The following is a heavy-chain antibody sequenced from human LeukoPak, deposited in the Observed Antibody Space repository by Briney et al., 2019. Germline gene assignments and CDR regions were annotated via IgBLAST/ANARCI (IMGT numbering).Heavy chain of an antibody. CDR3: AKDSPRAYSSSWYEY. Sequence: PGGSLRLSCAASGFTFNTYTMNWVRQAPGKGLEWVSYISGSSGIIDYADSVKGRFTISRDNSKNTLYLQMNSLRAEDTAVYYCAKDSPRAYSSSWYEYWGQGTLVTVSS. J-gene: IGHJ4*02. V-gene: IGHV3-23*01. CDR2: ISGSSGII. D-gene: IGHD6-13*01. CDR1: GFTFNTYT.